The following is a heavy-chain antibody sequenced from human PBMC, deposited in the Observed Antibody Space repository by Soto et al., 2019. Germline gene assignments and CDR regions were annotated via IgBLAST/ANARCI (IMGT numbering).Heavy chain of an antibody. CDR2: IYWDGES. Sequence: QITLKEAGPTLVKPTETLTLTCTFSGFSFTTTRMGVGWTRQPPGKALEWLAIIYWDGESRYNPLLRKRLTLTEDTSKSKVLRTMTNMDPNDTVTYYCAHRDSTGTTTYFDSWGQGIPVTVAS. V-gene: IGHV2-5*02. J-gene: IGHJ4*02. CDR3: AHRDSTGTTTYFDS. CDR1: GFSFTTTRMG. D-gene: IGHD1-1*01.